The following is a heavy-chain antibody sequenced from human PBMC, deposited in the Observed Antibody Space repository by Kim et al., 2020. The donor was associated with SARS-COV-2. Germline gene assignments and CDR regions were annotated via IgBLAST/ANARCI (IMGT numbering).Heavy chain of an antibody. D-gene: IGHD3-22*01. Sequence: GGSLRLSCAASGFTFSSYAMSWVRQAPGKGLEWVSAISGSGGSTYYADSVKGRFTISRDNSKNTLYLQMNSLRAEDTAVYYCAKDRGAYYYDSSGYYPSYAFDIWGQGTMVTVSS. CDR1: GFTFSSYA. CDR3: AKDRGAYYYDSSGYYPSYAFDI. CDR2: ISGSGGST. V-gene: IGHV3-23*01. J-gene: IGHJ3*02.